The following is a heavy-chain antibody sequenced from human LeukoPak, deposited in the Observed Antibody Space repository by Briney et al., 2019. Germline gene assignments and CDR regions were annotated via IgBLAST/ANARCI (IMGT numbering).Heavy chain of an antibody. CDR1: GYTFTGYY. CDR2: INPNSGGT. CDR3: ARALYDFWSPDY. Sequence: ASVKVSCKASGYTFTGYYMHWVRQAPGQGLEWMGWINPNSGGTNYAQKFQGRVTMTRDTSISTAYMELSRLRSDDTAVYYRARALYDFWSPDYWGQGTLVTVSS. J-gene: IGHJ4*02. V-gene: IGHV1-2*02. D-gene: IGHD3-3*01.